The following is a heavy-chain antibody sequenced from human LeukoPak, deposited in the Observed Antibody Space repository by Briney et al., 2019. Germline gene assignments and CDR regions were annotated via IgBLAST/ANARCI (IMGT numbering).Heavy chain of an antibody. D-gene: IGHD5-18*01. J-gene: IGHJ3*02. CDR2: ISFDGSYK. CDR3: AKGVDTATLHGAFDI. CDR1: GFTFSSYG. V-gene: IGHV3-30*18. Sequence: GGSLRLSCAASGFTFSSYGMHWVRQAPGKGLEWVGVISFDGSYKYYVDSVKGRFTISRDNSKNTLYLQMNSLRAEETAVYYCAKGVDTATLHGAFDIWGQGTRVTVSS.